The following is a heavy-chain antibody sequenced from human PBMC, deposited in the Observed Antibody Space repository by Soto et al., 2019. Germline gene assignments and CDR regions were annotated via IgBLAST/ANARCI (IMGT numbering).Heavy chain of an antibody. J-gene: IGHJ4*02. D-gene: IGHD4-17*01. CDR3: ARHDYGDGGDY. CDR2: IYYSGST. V-gene: IGHV4-39*01. Sequence: ETLSLTCTVSGGSISSSSYYWGWIRQPPGKGLEWIGSIYYSGSTYYNPSLKSRVTISVDTSKNQFSLKLSSVTAADTAVYYCARHDYGDGGDYWGQGTLVTVSS. CDR1: GGSISSSSYY.